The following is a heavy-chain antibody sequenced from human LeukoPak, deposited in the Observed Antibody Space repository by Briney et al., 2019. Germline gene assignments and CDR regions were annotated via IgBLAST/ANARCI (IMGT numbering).Heavy chain of an antibody. CDR1: VYTLISYA. J-gene: IGHJ3*02. V-gene: IGHV3-64D*09. CDR3: VKGGEYSSSASDI. D-gene: IGHD6-13*01. CDR2: ISKNGYNK. Sequence: SGGALILSCSAPVYTLISYAMQTVPQAPGKVLEHVSVISKNGYNKYYADSVKGRFNISRDNSKNTLYLQMSSLRVEDTAVYCCVKGGEYSSSASDIWGLGTMVTVSS.